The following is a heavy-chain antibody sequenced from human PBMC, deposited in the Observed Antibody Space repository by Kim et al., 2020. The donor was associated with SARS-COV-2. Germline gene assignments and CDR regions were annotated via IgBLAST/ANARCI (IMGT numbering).Heavy chain of an antibody. V-gene: IGHV4-39*01. J-gene: IGHJ4*02. Sequence: YNPSLKSRVTISVDTSKNQFSLKLSSVTAADTAVYHCASTKYSSGWLVDYWGQGTLVTVSS. CDR3: ASTKYSSGWLVDY. D-gene: IGHD6-19*01.